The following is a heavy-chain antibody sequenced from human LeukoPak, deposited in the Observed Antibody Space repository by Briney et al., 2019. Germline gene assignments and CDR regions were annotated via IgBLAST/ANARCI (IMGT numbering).Heavy chain of an antibody. D-gene: IGHD3-10*01. CDR1: GFIFSSYG. V-gene: IGHV3-7*01. CDR2: IKQDGSEK. CDR3: ARDSITMVRGVIINDY. J-gene: IGHJ4*02. Sequence: GGSLRLSCEASGFIFSSYGFHWVRQAPGKGLEWVANIKQDGSEKYYVDSVKGRFTISRDNAKNSLYLQMNSLRAEDTAVYYCARDSITMVRGVIINDYWGQGTLVTVSS.